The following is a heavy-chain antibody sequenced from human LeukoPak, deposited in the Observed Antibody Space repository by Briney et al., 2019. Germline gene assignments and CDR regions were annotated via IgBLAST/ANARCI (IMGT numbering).Heavy chain of an antibody. Sequence: GVSLRLSCAASGFIFSNYAMSWVRQAPGKGLEWVSAIGGRDSGTYYADSVRGRFTVSRDDPKNTLYLQMNTLRAEDTAVYYCAKWGDYDILTGYYDSDYWGQGTLVTVSS. J-gene: IGHJ4*02. CDR2: IGGRDSGT. V-gene: IGHV3-23*01. CDR1: GFIFSNYA. CDR3: AKWGDYDILTGYYDSDY. D-gene: IGHD3-9*01.